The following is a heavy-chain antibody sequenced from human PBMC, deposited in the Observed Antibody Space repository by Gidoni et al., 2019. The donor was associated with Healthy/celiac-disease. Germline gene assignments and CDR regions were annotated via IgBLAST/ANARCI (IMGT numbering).Heavy chain of an antibody. J-gene: IGHJ6*02. V-gene: IGHV1-69*04. CDR1: GGTFSSYA. Sequence: QVQLVQSGAEVKKPGCSVKVSCKASGGTFSSYAISWVRQAPGQGREWMGRIIPILSIANYAQKCQGRVTITADKSTSTAYMELSSLRSEDTAVYYCARVDKGVVTAIHYYYGMDVWGQGTTVTVSS. CDR3: ARVDKGVVTAIHYYYGMDV. D-gene: IGHD2-21*02. CDR2: IIPILSIA.